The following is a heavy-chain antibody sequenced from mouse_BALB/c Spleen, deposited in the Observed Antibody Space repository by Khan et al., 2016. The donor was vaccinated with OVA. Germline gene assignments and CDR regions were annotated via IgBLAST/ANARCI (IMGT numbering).Heavy chain of an antibody. CDR2: ISSGGDYT. V-gene: IGHV5-9-3*01. D-gene: IGHD1-1*01. CDR1: GFTFSTFA. J-gene: IGHJ3*01. CDR3: ARHNYGPFAY. Sequence: EVELVESGGGLVKPGGPLKLSCAASGFTFSTFAMSWVRQTPEKRLDWVATISSGGDYTYYADSVKGRFTISRDTAKNTIYLQMSSLRSEDSAMYSCARHNYGPFAYWGQGTLVTVSA.